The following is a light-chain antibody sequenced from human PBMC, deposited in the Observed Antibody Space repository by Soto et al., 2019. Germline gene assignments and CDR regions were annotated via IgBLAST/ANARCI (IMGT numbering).Light chain of an antibody. CDR2: DVA. CDR1: SSDVGFYSY. CDR3: SSYTRSGTPV. V-gene: IGLV2-14*03. J-gene: IGLJ3*02. Sequence: QSALIQPASVSESPGQSITISCTGTSSDVGFYSYVSWYQHHPGNAPKLLIYDVANRPSGVSNRFSGSKSDNTAYLSISGLQAEDEADYYCSSYTRSGTPVFGGGTKVTVL.